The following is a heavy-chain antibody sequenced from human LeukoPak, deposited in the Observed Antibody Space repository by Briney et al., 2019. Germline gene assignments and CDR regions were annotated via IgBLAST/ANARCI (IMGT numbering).Heavy chain of an antibody. CDR2: ISAYNGNT. Sequence: GASVKVSCKASGYTFTSYGISWVRQAPGQGLEWMGWISAYNGNTNYAQKLQGRVTMTTDTSTSTAYMELRSLRSDDTAVYYCARAMATITPYNWFDPWGQGTLVTVSS. CDR1: GYTFTSYG. V-gene: IGHV1-18*01. J-gene: IGHJ5*02. D-gene: IGHD5-12*01. CDR3: ARAMATITPYNWFDP.